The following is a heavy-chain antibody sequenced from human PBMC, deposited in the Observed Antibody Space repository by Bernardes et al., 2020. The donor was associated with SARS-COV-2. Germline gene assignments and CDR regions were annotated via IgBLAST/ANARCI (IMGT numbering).Heavy chain of an antibody. D-gene: IGHD3-10*01. CDR1: GYTFTSYD. Sequence: ASVKVCCKASGYTFTSYDINWVRQATGQGLEWMGWMNPNSGNTGYAQKFQGRVTMTRNTSISTAYMELSSLRSEDTAVYYCARGKRYYGSGSYRYYYYYGMDVWGQGTTVTVSS. J-gene: IGHJ6*02. CDR2: MNPNSGNT. V-gene: IGHV1-8*01. CDR3: ARGKRYYGSGSYRYYYYYGMDV.